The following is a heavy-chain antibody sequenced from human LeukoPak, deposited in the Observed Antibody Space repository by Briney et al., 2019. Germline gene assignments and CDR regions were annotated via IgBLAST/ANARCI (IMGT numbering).Heavy chain of an antibody. Sequence: GRSLRLSCAASGFTLSRAAMHWVRQTPGKGLDWVAVISADGSNKYYAAPVKGRFTISRDNSKNTLSGQMNSLRAEETAIYYCSKHSGSWSYENWFDPWGQGTLVTVSS. CDR1: GFTLSRAA. CDR3: SKHSGSWSYENWFDP. CDR2: ISADGSNK. J-gene: IGHJ5*02. V-gene: IGHV3-30-3*02. D-gene: IGHD6-13*01.